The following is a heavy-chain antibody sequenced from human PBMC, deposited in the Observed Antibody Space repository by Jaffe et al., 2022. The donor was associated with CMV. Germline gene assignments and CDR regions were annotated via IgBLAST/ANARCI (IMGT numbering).Heavy chain of an antibody. Sequence: EVQLVESGGGLVKPGGSLRLSCAASGFTFSSYSMNWVRQAPGKGLEWVSSISSSSSYIYYADSVKGRFTISRDNAKNSLYLQMNSLRAEDTAVYYCASAQWLMTFDYWGQGTLVTVSS. V-gene: IGHV3-21*01. J-gene: IGHJ4*02. CDR3: ASAQWLMTFDY. CDR2: ISSSSSYI. D-gene: IGHD6-19*01. CDR1: GFTFSSYS.